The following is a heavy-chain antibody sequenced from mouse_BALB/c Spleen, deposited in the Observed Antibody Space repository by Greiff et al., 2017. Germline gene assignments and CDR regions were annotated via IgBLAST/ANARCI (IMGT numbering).Heavy chain of an antibody. CDR2: ISSGGSYT. J-gene: IGHJ4*01. CDR1: GFTFSSYA. D-gene: IGHD2-1*01. V-gene: IGHV5-9-4*01. CDR3: ASRGNYYAMDY. Sequence: EVQLQESGGGLVKPGGSLKLSCAASGFTFSSYAMSWVRQSPEKRLEWVAEISSGGSYTYYPDTVTGRFTISRDNAKNTLYLEMSSLRSEDTAMYYCASRGNYYAMDYWGQGTSVTVSS.